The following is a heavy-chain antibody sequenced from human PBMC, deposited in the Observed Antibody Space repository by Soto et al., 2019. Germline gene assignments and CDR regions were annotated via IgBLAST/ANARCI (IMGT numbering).Heavy chain of an antibody. CDR2: FDPEDGET. J-gene: IGHJ6*02. Sequence: ASVKVSCKVSGYTLTELSMHWVRQAPGKGLEWMGGFDPEDGETIYAQKFQGRVTMTEDTSTDTAYMELSSLRSEDTAVYYCATVYGYGLNYYYGMDVWGQGTTVTVSS. CDR1: GYTLTELS. V-gene: IGHV1-24*01. CDR3: ATVYGYGLNYYYGMDV. D-gene: IGHD5-18*01.